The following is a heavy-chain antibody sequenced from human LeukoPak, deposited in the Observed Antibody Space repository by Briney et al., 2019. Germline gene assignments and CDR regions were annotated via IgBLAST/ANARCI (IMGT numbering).Heavy chain of an antibody. J-gene: IGHJ4*02. D-gene: IGHD6-6*01. CDR3: AKGGYSSSSNLPDY. CDR2: ISWNSGSI. V-gene: IGHV3-9*03. Sequence: GGSLRLSCAAPGFTFDDYAMHWVRQAPGKGLGWVSGISWNSGSIGYADSVKGRFTISRDNAKNSLYLQMNSLRAEDMALYYCAKGGYSSSSNLPDYWGQGTLVTVSS. CDR1: GFTFDDYA.